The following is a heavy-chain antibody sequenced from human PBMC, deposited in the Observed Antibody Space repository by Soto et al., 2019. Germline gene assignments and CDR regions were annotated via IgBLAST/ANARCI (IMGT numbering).Heavy chain of an antibody. CDR2: INPNSGAT. Sequence: ASVKVSCKACGYTFTDYYMHWVRQAPGQGLEWMGWINPNSGATNYAQKFQGRITMTRDTSITTAYMELSRLRSDDTADTAIYYCARSLKRADAFDIWGQGTMVTVS. CDR3: ARSLKRADAFDI. J-gene: IGHJ3*02. V-gene: IGHV1-2*02. CDR1: GYTFTDYY.